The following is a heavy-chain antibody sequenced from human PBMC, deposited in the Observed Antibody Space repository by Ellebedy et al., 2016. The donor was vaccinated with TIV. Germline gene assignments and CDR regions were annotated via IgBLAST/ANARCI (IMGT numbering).Heavy chain of an antibody. CDR3: ARESRPNPDAFDI. Sequence: GGSLRLSCAASGFTFSSYAMHWVRQAPGKGLEWVAVISYDGSNKYYADSVKGRFTISRDNANNTLYLQMNSLRAEDTAVYYCARESRPNPDAFDIWGQGTMVTVSS. V-gene: IGHV3-30-3*01. J-gene: IGHJ3*02. CDR2: ISYDGSNK. CDR1: GFTFSSYA.